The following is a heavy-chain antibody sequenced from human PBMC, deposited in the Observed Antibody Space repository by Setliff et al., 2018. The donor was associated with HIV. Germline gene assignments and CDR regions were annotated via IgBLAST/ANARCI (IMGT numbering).Heavy chain of an antibody. CDR1: GFSVTDTY. J-gene: IGHJ4*02. Sequence: GGSLRLSCEASGFSVTDTYMGWVRQAPGKGLEWVSAISGSGGSTYYADSVKGRFTVSRDDSKNTLYLQMNSLRAEDTAVYYCAKSLDIVATIAPFFDYWGQGTLVTVSS. D-gene: IGHD5-12*01. CDR2: ISGSGGST. CDR3: AKSLDIVATIAPFFDY. V-gene: IGHV3-23*01.